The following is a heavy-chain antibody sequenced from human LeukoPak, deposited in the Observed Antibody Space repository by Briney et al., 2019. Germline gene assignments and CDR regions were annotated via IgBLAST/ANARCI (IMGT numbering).Heavy chain of an antibody. CDR1: GFXVSSNY. V-gene: IGHV3-53*01. CDR2: IYSGGST. Sequence: PGGSLRLSCAVSGFXVSSNYISWVRQAPGKGLEWVSVIYSGGSTHYADSVKGRFTISRDNSKNTLYLQMNSLRAEDTAVYYCARELGYCSGASCYFKYYGMDVWGQGTTVTVFS. CDR3: ARELGYCSGASCYFKYYGMDV. J-gene: IGHJ6*02. D-gene: IGHD2-15*01.